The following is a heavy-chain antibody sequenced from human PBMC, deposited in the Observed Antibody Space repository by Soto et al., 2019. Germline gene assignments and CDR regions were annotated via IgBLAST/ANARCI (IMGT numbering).Heavy chain of an antibody. Sequence: EVQLVESGGGLVQPGGSLRLSCAASGFTFSSYSMNWVRQAPGKGLEWVSYISSSSSTIYYADSVKGRFTISRDNAKNSLYLQMNSLRAEDTAVYYCAREGHCYYHGMDVWGQGTTVTVSS. J-gene: IGHJ6*02. CDR1: GFTFSSYS. V-gene: IGHV3-48*01. CDR3: AREGHCYYHGMDV. CDR2: ISSSSSTI.